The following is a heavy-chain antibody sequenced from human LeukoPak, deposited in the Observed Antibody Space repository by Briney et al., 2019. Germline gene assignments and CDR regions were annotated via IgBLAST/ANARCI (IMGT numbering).Heavy chain of an antibody. CDR1: GYTLTELS. V-gene: IGHV1-24*01. CDR3: ATGGSAASLMDV. Sequence: ASVKVSCKVSGYTLTELSMHWVRQAPGKGLEWMGGFDPEDGETIYAQKFQGRVTMTEDTSTDTAYMELGSLRSEDTAVYYCATGGSAASLMDVWGQGTTVTVSS. CDR2: FDPEDGET. J-gene: IGHJ6*02. D-gene: IGHD1-26*01.